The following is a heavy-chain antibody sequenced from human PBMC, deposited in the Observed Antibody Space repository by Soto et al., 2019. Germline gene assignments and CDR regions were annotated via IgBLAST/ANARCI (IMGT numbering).Heavy chain of an antibody. CDR3: ATEPVESIWRIGSWGIDN. Sequence: GGSLRLSCAASGFTFSSYWMSWVRQAPGKGLEWVANIKQDGSEKYYVDLAKGRFTISRDNSENTVSLQMNSLRVEDTAVYYCATEPVESIWRIGSWGIDNWGQGTLVTVSS. D-gene: IGHD6-13*01. CDR2: IKQDGSEK. J-gene: IGHJ4*02. CDR1: GFTFSSYW. V-gene: IGHV3-7*01.